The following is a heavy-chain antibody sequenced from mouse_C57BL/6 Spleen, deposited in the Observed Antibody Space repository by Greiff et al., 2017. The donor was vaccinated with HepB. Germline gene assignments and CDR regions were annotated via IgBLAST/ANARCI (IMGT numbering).Heavy chain of an antibody. Sequence: EVQLQLSGPELVKPGASVKISCKASGYTFTDYYMNWVKQSHGKSLEWIGDINPNNGGTSYNQKFKGKATLTVDKSSSTAYMELRSLTSEDSAVYYCASNWDRDYWGQGTLVTVSA. D-gene: IGHD4-1*01. J-gene: IGHJ3*01. CDR2: INPNNGGT. CDR1: GYTFTDYY. V-gene: IGHV1-26*01. CDR3: ASNWDRDY.